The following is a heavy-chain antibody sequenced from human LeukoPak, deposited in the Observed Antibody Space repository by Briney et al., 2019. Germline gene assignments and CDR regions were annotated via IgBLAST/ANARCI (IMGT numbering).Heavy chain of an antibody. CDR3: ARDRPDYYDSSGSPVGMDV. CDR2: ISPNSGGT. CDR1: GYTFTGYY. V-gene: IGHV1-2*02. Sequence: ASVKVSCKASGYTFTGYYMHWVRQAPGQGLEWMGWISPNSGGTNYAQKFQGRVTMTRDTSISTAYMELSRLRSDDTAVYYCARDRPDYYDSSGSPVGMDVWGQGTTVTVSS. J-gene: IGHJ6*02. D-gene: IGHD3-22*01.